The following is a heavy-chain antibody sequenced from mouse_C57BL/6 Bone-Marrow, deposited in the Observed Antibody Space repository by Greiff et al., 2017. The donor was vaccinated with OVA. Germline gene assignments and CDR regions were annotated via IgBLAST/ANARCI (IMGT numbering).Heavy chain of an antibody. CDR3: AREPNYGSSYHY. D-gene: IGHD1-1*01. Sequence: VQLQQSGAELVKPGASVKMSCKASGYTFTSYWITWVKQRPGQGLEWIGDIYPGSGSTNYNEKFKSKATLTVDTSSSTAYMQLSSLTSEDSAVYYCAREPNYGSSYHYWGQGTTLTVSS. J-gene: IGHJ2*01. CDR1: GYTFTSYW. CDR2: IYPGSGST. V-gene: IGHV1-55*01.